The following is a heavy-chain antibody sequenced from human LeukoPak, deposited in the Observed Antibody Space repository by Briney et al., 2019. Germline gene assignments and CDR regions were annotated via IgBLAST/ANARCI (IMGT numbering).Heavy chain of an antibody. CDR3: ARALTGRGYYFDY. CDR1: GGSFSGYY. CDR2: INHSGST. Sequence: SETLSLTCAVYGGSFSGYYWSWIRQPPGKGLEWIGEINHSGSTNYNPSLKSRVTISVDTSKNQFSLKLSSVTAADTAVYYCARALTGRGYYFDYWGQGTLVTVSS. V-gene: IGHV4-34*01. D-gene: IGHD3-10*01. J-gene: IGHJ4*02.